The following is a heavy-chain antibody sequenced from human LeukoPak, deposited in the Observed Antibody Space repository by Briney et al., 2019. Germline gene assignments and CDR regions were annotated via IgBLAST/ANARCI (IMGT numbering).Heavy chain of an antibody. D-gene: IGHD3-22*01. J-gene: IGHJ5*02. V-gene: IGHV4-34*01. CDR1: GGSFSGYY. Sequence: PSETLSLTCAVYGGSFSGYYWSWIRQPPGKGLEWIGEINHSGSTNYNPSLKSRVAISVDTSKNQFSLKLSSVTAADTAVYYCASRPLIVVPNWSDPWGQGTLVTVSS. CDR3: ASRPLIVVPNWSDP. CDR2: INHSGST.